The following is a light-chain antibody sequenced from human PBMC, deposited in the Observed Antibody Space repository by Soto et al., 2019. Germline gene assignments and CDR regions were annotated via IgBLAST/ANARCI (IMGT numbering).Light chain of an antibody. Sequence: GDRVTITCRASQSISSWLAWYQQKPGKAPKLLMYAASTLESGVPSRFSGSGSGTDFTLTISSLQPEDFATYYCQQCYATPLTFGGGTKVDIK. CDR2: AAS. CDR1: QSISSW. V-gene: IGKV1-5*01. J-gene: IGKJ4*01. CDR3: QQCYATPLT.